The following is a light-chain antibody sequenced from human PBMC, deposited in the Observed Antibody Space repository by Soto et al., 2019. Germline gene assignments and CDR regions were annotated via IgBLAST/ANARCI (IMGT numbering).Light chain of an antibody. Sequence: EILLTQSPVTPCLSPGEGASLSCRASQSVSSSYIAWYQKRPGQPPSLLIYGASTRATGIPDRFSGSGSGTHFTLTISRLEAGDFVVYYCQHFGCPTFTFGQGTRLEIK. J-gene: IGKJ5*01. CDR2: GAS. V-gene: IGKV3-20*01. CDR1: QSVSSSY. CDR3: QHFGCPTFT.